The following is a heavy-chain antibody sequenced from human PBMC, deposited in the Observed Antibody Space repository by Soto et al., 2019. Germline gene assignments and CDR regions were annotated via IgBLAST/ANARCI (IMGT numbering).Heavy chain of an antibody. J-gene: IGHJ5*02. CDR1: GASISSYY. V-gene: IGHV4-59*01. CDR3: ARWPNWFDP. CDR2: IYYTGST. Sequence: PSETLSLTCTVSGASISSYYWSWIRQPPGKGLEWIGYIYYTGSTNYNPSLKSRVTMSVDTSKNQFSLKLSSVTAADTAVYYCARWPNWFDPWGQGTLVTVS.